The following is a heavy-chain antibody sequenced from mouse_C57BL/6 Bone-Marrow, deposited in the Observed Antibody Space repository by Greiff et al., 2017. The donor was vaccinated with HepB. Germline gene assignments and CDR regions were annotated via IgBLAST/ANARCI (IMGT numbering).Heavy chain of an antibody. CDR2: IWSGGST. D-gene: IGHD4-1*02. Sequence: QVQLKESGPGLVQPSQSLSITCTVSGFSLTSYGVHWVRQSPGKGLEWLGVIWSGGSTDYNAAFISRLSISKDNSKSQVFFKMNSLQADDTAIYYCAREATGTPYYYAMDYWGQGTSVTVSS. CDR1: GFSLTSYG. V-gene: IGHV2-2*01. J-gene: IGHJ4*01. CDR3: AREATGTPYYYAMDY.